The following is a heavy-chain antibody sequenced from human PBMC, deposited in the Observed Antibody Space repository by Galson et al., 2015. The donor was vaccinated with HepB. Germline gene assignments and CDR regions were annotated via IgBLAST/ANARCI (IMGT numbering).Heavy chain of an antibody. CDR2: ISFDGSYK. V-gene: IGHV3-30*04. CDR1: GSTFSNYA. J-gene: IGHJ4*02. CDR3: TRDRGQQRLMVFQFDY. Sequence: SLRLSCAASGSTFSNYAMHWVRQAPGKGLEWVAIISFDGSYKYYADSVKGRFTLSRDNSKNTVYLQMNSLRDADTAVYYCTRDRGQQRLMVFQFDYWGQGALVTVSS. D-gene: IGHD6-25*01.